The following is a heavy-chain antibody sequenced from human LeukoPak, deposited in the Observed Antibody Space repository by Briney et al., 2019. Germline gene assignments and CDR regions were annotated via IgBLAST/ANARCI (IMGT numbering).Heavy chain of an antibody. J-gene: IGHJ5*02. CDR2: IPPIFGTA. Sequence: GASVKVSCKASGGTFSSYAISWVRPAPGQGLEWMGGIPPIFGTANDAQKFQGRDTITADESTSTAYMELSSLRSEDTAVYYCARDPDIVVVPAAMSSYNWFDPWGQGTLVTVSS. CDR3: ARDPDIVVVPAAMSSYNWFDP. V-gene: IGHV1-69*13. CDR1: GGTFSSYA. D-gene: IGHD2-2*01.